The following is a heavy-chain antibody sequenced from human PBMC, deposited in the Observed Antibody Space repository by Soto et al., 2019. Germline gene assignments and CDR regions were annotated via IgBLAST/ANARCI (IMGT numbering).Heavy chain of an antibody. J-gene: IGHJ4*02. CDR1: GFTFSSYA. V-gene: IGHV3-30-3*01. CDR2: ISYDGSNK. CDR3: ARAYEGDYFDY. Sequence: QVQLVESGGGVVQPGRSLRLSCAASGFTFSSYAMHWVRQAPGKGLEWVAVISYDGSNKSYAESVKGRFTISRDNSKNTLYLQMNSLRAEDTAVYYCARAYEGDYFDYWGQGTLVTVSS. D-gene: IGHD3-16*01.